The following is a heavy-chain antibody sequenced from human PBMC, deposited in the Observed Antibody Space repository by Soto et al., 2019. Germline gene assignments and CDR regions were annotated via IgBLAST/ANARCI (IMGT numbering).Heavy chain of an antibody. Sequence: QVQLVQSGAEVKKPGASVKVSCKASGYTFTSYGISWVRQAPGQGLEWMGWISAYNGNTNYAQKLQGRVSMTTDTTTSTAYMELRSLRSDDTAVYYCARGLGYCSGGSCYYYYGMDVWGQGTTVTVSS. J-gene: IGHJ6*02. V-gene: IGHV1-18*01. CDR1: GYTFTSYG. CDR2: ISAYNGNT. CDR3: ARGLGYCSGGSCYYYYGMDV. D-gene: IGHD2-15*01.